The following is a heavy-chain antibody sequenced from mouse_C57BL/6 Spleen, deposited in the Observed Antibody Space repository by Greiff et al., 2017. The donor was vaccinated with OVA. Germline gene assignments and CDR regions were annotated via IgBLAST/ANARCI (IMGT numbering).Heavy chain of an antibody. D-gene: IGHD2-4*01. V-gene: IGHV1-54*01. J-gene: IGHJ4*01. CDR3: ARYDYDDYYAMDY. CDR2: INPGSGGT. CDR1: GYAFTNYL. Sequence: VQLQQSGAELVRPGTSVKVSCKASGYAFTNYLIEWVKQRPGQGLEWIGVINPGSGGTNYNEKFKGKATLTADKSSSTAYMELRSLTSEDSAVYFCARYDYDDYYAMDYWGQGTSVTVSS.